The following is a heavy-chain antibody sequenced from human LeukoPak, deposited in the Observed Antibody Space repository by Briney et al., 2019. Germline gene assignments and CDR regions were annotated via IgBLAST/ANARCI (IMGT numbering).Heavy chain of an antibody. CDR2: IKQDGSEK. J-gene: IGHJ4*02. D-gene: IGHD6-13*01. CDR3: ARAFSYSTNWLDY. Sequence: GGSLRFSCAASGFTFSTYWMSWVRQAPGKGLEWVANIKQDGSEKYYVDSVKGRFTISRDNVKNSLYLQMNSLRAEDTAVYYCARAFSYSTNWLDYWGQGTLVTVPS. V-gene: IGHV3-7*03. CDR1: GFTFSTYW.